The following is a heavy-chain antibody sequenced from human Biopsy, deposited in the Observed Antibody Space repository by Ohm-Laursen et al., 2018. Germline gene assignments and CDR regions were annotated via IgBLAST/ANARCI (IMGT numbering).Heavy chain of an antibody. Sequence: SVKVSCKVSGAIFSNYAITWVRQAPGQGLEWMGGIIPLFGAPNYAQKFQGRLTITADESKSTTYMELSSLRSEDTAVYYCARLAQIYGDSPFDPWGQGTLVTVS. V-gene: IGHV1-69*13. CDR1: GAIFSNYA. CDR3: ARLAQIYGDSPFDP. CDR2: IIPLFGAP. D-gene: IGHD4-17*01. J-gene: IGHJ5*02.